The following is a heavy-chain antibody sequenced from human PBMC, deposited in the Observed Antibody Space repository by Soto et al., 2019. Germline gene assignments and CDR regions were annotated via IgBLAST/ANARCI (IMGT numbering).Heavy chain of an antibody. Sequence: QVQLQESGPGLVKPSQTLSLTCTVSGGSISSGGYYWSWIRQHPGKGLEWIGYIYYSGRTYYNPSLKCRVTRSVDTSKNQCSLKLSSVTDADTAVYDCARSSTSANYFDYWGQGSMVTVSS. CDR1: GGSISSGGYY. V-gene: IGHV4-31*03. CDR2: IYYSGRT. CDR3: ARSSTSANYFDY. J-gene: IGHJ4*02. D-gene: IGHD2-2*01.